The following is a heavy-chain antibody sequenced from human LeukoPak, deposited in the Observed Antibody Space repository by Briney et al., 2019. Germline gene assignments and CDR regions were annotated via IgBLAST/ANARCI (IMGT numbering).Heavy chain of an antibody. CDR2: ITGSGRDT. Sequence: GGSLRLSCVASGFNFDNYAMSWLRQVPGKGLEWVSAITGSGRDTYHAESVKGRFTISGDNSKNMLYLQMNSLRAEDMALYYCAKGSRDSRPYYFDFWGQGTLVTVSS. D-gene: IGHD3-10*01. J-gene: IGHJ4*02. CDR3: AKGSRDSRPYYFDF. CDR1: GFNFDNYA. V-gene: IGHV3-23*01.